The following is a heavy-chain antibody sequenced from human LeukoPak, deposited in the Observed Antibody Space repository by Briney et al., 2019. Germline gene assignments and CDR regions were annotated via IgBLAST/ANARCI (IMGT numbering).Heavy chain of an antibody. CDR2: ISYDGSNK. Sequence: PGRSLRLSCAVSGFTFSSYAMHWVRQAPGKGLEWVTVISYDGSNKYYADSVKGRFTISRDNSKNALYLQMNSLRAEDTAVYYCARGGAYSSSPLEDYWGQGTLVTVSS. J-gene: IGHJ4*02. D-gene: IGHD6-19*01. CDR3: ARGGAYSSSPLEDY. CDR1: GFTFSSYA. V-gene: IGHV3-30-3*01.